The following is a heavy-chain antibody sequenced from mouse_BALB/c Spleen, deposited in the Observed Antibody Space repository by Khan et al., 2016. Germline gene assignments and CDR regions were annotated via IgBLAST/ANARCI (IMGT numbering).Heavy chain of an antibody. D-gene: IGHD2-1*01. Sequence: EVELVESGGGLVKPGGSLKLSCAASGFTFSDYYMYWVRQTPEKRLEWVATISDGGSYTYYPDSVKGRFTISRDNAKHNLYLQMSSLKSEDTAMYYCARDGNYAYWGQGTLVTVSA. J-gene: IGHJ3*01. V-gene: IGHV5-4*02. CDR3: ARDGNYAY. CDR2: ISDGGSYT. CDR1: GFTFSDYY.